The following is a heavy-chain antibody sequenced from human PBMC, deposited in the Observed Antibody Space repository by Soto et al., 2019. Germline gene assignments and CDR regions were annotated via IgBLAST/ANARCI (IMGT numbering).Heavy chain of an antibody. D-gene: IGHD3-10*01. CDR3: ARDRGHRITMVRGVPTHYYYGMDV. J-gene: IGHJ6*02. CDR1: GGSISSYY. V-gene: IGHV4-59*01. CDR2: IYYSGST. Sequence: SETLSLTCTVSGGSISSYYWSWIRQPPGKGLEWIGYIYYSGSTNYNPSLKSRVTISVDTSKNQFSLKLSSVTAADTAVYYCARDRGHRITMVRGVPTHYYYGMDVWGQGTTVT.